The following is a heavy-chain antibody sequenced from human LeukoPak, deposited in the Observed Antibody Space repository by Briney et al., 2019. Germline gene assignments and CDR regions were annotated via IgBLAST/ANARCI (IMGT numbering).Heavy chain of an antibody. CDR2: IRYDGSNK. V-gene: IGHV3-30*02. J-gene: IGHJ6*02. CDR1: GFTFSSYA. CDR3: ARDHWRAYGSGNTRYYGMDV. Sequence: HGGSLRLSCAASGFTFSSYAMHWVRQAPGKGLEWVAFIRYDGSNKYYADSVKGRFTISRDNSKNTLYLQMNSLRAEDTAVYYCARDHWRAYGSGNTRYYGMDVWGQGTTVTVSS. D-gene: IGHD3-10*01.